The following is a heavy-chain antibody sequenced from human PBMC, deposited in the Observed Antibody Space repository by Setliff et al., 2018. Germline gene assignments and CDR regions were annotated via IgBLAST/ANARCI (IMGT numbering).Heavy chain of an antibody. CDR1: GASVSNVNYY. CDR3: ARHHRGVIISWFDP. J-gene: IGHJ5*02. Sequence: SETLSLTCSVSGASVSNVNYYWGWIRQPPGKGLEWVASIYYSGKTYSNPSFKSRVTMSLDKSKNQFSLKLASVTAADTAVYYCARHHRGVIISWFDPWGQGTLVTVSS. D-gene: IGHD3-10*01. CDR2: IYYSGKT. V-gene: IGHV4-39*01.